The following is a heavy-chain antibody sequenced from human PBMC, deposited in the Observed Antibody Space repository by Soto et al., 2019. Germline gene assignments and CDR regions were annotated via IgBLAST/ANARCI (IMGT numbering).Heavy chain of an antibody. J-gene: IGHJ4*02. D-gene: IGHD3-22*01. CDR2: IDSGGGST. Sequence: GGSLRLSCAASGFTFSSYDMSWVRQAPGKGLEWVSGIDSGGGSTHYADSAKGRFTISRDNSKNTLYLQMNSLRAEDTAIYYCAKDSNKYSSSLRGRYFDYWGQGTLVTVSS. V-gene: IGHV3-23*01. CDR3: AKDSNKYSSSLRGRYFDY. CDR1: GFTFSSYD.